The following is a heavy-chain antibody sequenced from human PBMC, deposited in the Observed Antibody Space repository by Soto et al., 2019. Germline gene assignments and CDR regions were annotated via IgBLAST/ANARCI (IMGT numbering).Heavy chain of an antibody. CDR1: GASISSGDYY. J-gene: IGHJ4*02. Sequence: SETLSLTCIVSGASISSGDYYWGWLRQSPGKGPEWIGSVFYTGFTSYNPSLESRVSVSVDTSKNQFSLKVSGVSAADTAVYYCATSQKGYNWNYFDHWGQGALVTVSS. CDR3: ATSQKGYNWNYFDH. CDR2: VFYTGFT. V-gene: IGHV4-39*01. D-gene: IGHD1-20*01.